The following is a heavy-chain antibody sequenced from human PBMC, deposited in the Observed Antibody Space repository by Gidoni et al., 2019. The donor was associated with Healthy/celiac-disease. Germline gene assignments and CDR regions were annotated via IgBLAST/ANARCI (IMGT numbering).Heavy chain of an antibody. Sequence: EVQLVESGGGLVQPGGSLRLSCAASGFTFSSYAMSWVRQAPGKGLEWVSAISGSGGSTYYADSVKGRFTISRDNSKNTLYLQMNSLRAEDTAVYYCAKVLRGYCSSTSCSYDAFDIWGQGTMVTVSS. CDR1: GFTFSSYA. J-gene: IGHJ3*02. V-gene: IGHV3-23*04. D-gene: IGHD2-2*01. CDR3: AKVLRGYCSSTSCSYDAFDI. CDR2: ISGSGGST.